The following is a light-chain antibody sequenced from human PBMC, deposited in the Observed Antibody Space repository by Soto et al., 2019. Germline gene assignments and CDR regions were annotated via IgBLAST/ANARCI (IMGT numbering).Light chain of an antibody. CDR3: SSYAGSNNWV. V-gene: IGLV2-8*01. Sequence: QSALTQPPFASGSPGQSVTISCTGTSSDVGGYNYVSWYQQHPGKAPKLMIYEVSKRPSGVPDRFSGSKSGNTASLTVSGLQAEDEADYYCSSYAGSNNWVFGGGTKPTVL. CDR1: SSDVGGYNY. J-gene: IGLJ3*02. CDR2: EVS.